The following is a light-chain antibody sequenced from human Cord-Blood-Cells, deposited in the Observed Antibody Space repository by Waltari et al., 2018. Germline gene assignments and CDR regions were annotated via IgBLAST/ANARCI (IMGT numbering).Light chain of an antibody. Sequence: QSALTQPPSASGSPGQSLTISCPGTSSDVGSYNLVSWYQQHPRKAPKHLIYEGVKPRPGVSNRLYAASSGNTASLTTFRRQESDDDDDYCCCYSGSSTFVVFGGGTKLTVL. CDR3: CCYSGSSTFVV. CDR1: SSDVGSYNL. CDR2: EGV. V-gene: IGLV2-23*03. J-gene: IGLJ2*01.